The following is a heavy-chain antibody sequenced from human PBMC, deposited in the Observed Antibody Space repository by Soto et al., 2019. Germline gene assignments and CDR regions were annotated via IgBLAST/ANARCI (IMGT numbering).Heavy chain of an antibody. CDR2: IYYSGST. J-gene: IGHJ4*02. V-gene: IGHV4-59*08. D-gene: IGHD5-18*01. CDR3: ARYSVDTAMVDY. Sequence: SETLSLTCTVSGGSISSYYWSWIRQPPGKGLEWIGYIYYSGSTNYTHSLKSRVTISVDTSKNQFSLKLSSVTAADTAVYYCARYSVDTAMVDYWGQGTLVTVSS. CDR1: GGSISSYY.